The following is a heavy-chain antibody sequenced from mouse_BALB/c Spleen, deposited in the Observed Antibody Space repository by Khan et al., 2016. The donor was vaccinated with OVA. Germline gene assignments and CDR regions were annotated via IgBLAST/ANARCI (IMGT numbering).Heavy chain of an antibody. J-gene: IGHJ4*01. Sequence: EVQLVESGGGLVQPGGSRKLSCAASGFTFSTLGMHWVRRAPEKGLDGVAYISSGSRTIFYADTVKGLFTISRDNPKNTLFLQMTSLRSEDTAMYYCARSTTVVARAMDYWGQGTSVTVSS. CDR1: GFTFSTLG. CDR2: ISSGSRTI. D-gene: IGHD1-1*01. V-gene: IGHV5-17*02. CDR3: ARSTTVVARAMDY.